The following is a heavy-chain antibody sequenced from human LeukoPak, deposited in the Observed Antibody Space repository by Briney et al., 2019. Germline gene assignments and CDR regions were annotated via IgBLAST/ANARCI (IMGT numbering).Heavy chain of an antibody. CDR3: ARVFIYGDYFIAVAGRSALDY. J-gene: IGHJ4*02. CDR2: ISSSGSTI. D-gene: IGHD6-19*01. Sequence: GGSLRLSCAASGFTFSSYEMNWVRQAPGKGLEWVSYISSSGSTIYYADSVKGRFTISRDNAKNSLYLQMNSLRAEDTAVYYCARVFIYGDYFIAVAGRSALDYWGQGTMVTVSS. V-gene: IGHV3-48*03. CDR1: GFTFSSYE.